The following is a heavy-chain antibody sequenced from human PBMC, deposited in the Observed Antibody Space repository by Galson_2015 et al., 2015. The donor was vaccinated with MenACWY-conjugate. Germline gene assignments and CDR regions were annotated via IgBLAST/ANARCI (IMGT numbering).Heavy chain of an antibody. J-gene: IGHJ5*02. CDR3: ARTAGSVPP. CDR1: GFTFSSFS. V-gene: IGHV3-21*01. D-gene: IGHD6-13*01. Sequence: SLRLSCAASGFTFSSFSMNWVRQAPGKGLEWVSSISATSATIYYADSVKGRFTISRDNAKNSLYLQMNSLRAEDTAVYYCARTAGSVPPWGRGTLFTVSS. CDR2: ISATSATI.